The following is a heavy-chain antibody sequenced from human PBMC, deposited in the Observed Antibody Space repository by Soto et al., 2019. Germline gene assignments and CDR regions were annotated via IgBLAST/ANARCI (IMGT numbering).Heavy chain of an antibody. J-gene: IGHJ4*02. D-gene: IGHD5-12*01. CDR3: INPKEGGYEVN. Sequence: SETLSLTCAVSGGSISSSNWWSWVRQPPGKGLEWIGEIYHSGSTNYNPSLKSRVTISVDKSKNQFSLKLSSVTAADTAVYYCINPKEGGYEVNWGQGTLVTVSS. CDR2: IYHSGST. V-gene: IGHV4-4*02. CDR1: GGSISSSNW.